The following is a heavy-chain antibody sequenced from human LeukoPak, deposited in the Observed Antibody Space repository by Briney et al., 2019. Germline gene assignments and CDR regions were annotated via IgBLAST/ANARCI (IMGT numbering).Heavy chain of an antibody. CDR2: IIPIFGTA. D-gene: IGHD3-10*01. J-gene: IGHJ4*02. Sequence: SVKVSCKASGGTSSSYAISWVRQAPGQGLEWMGGIIPIFGTANYAQKFQGRVTITADESTSTAYMELSSLRSEDTAVYYCARGFMVRGVIEYDYWGQGTLVTVSS. CDR3: ARGFMVRGVIEYDY. CDR1: GGTSSSYA. V-gene: IGHV1-69*13.